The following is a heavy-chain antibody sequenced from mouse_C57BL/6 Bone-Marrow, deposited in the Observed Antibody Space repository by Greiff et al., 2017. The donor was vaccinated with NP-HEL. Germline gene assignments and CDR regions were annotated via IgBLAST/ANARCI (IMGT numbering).Heavy chain of an antibody. D-gene: IGHD2-2*01. CDR3: ARPYGYDRGYYFDY. CDR1: GYTFTSYW. V-gene: IGHV1-55*01. Sequence: VQLQQPGAELVKPGASVKMSCKASGYTFTSYWITWVKQRPGQGLEWIGDIYPGSGSTNYNEKFKSKATLTVDTSSSTAYMQLSSLTSEDSAVYYCARPYGYDRGYYFDYWGQGTTLTVSS. CDR2: IYPGSGST. J-gene: IGHJ2*01.